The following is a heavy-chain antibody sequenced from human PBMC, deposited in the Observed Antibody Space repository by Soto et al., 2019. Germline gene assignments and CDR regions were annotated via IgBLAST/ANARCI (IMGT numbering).Heavy chain of an antibody. CDR2: ISGSGGST. Sequence: EVQLLESGGGLVQPGGSLRLSCAASGFTFSSYAMSWVRQAPGKGLEWVSAISGSGGSTYYADSVKGRFTISRDNCKNTRYLQMNSLRAENTDVNYLAKYVVCAIRGFDLWGQGTMVTVSS. V-gene: IGHV3-23*01. CDR3: AKYVVCAIRGFDL. J-gene: IGHJ5*02. CDR1: GFTFSSYA. D-gene: IGHD2-15*01.